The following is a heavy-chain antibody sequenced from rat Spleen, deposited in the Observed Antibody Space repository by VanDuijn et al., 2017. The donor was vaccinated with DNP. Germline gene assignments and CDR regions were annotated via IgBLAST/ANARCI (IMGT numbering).Heavy chain of an antibody. CDR2: INTVGVNT. J-gene: IGHJ2*01. CDR3: ATHNNYDC. V-gene: IGHV5-25*01. CDR1: GFTFSNYY. D-gene: IGHD1-10*01. Sequence: EVQLVETGGDLVQPGRSLKLSCAASGFTFSNYYMAWVRQAPKKGLEWVASINTVGVNTYYRDSVKGRFTISRDNAENTVYLQLNSLRSEDTATYYFATHNNYDCWGQGVMVTVSS.